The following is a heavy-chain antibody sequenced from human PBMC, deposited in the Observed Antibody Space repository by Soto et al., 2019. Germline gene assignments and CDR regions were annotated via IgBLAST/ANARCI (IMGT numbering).Heavy chain of an antibody. V-gene: IGHV3-72*01. CDR1: GFTLSDHY. D-gene: IGHD1-26*01. J-gene: IGHJ6*04. Sequence: EVQLVESGGGLVQPGGSLRLSCAASGFTLSDHYMDWVRQAPGKGLEWVGRSRNKANSYTTEYAASVKGRFTLSRDDSKNSLYLQMNSLKTEDTAVYYCARNRLGVYCPDVWGKGTTVTVSS. CDR3: ARNRLGVYCPDV. CDR2: SRNKANSYTT.